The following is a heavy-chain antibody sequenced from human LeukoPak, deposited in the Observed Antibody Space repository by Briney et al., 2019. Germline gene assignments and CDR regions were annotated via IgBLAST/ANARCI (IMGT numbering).Heavy chain of an antibody. D-gene: IGHD5-24*01. V-gene: IGHV4-59*02. Sequence: GSLRLSCAVSGFTVSSNYMSWVRQPPGKGLEWIGYIYYSGSTNYNPSLKSRVTISVDTSKNQFSLKLSSVTAADTAVYYCATITGNSRGAFDIWGQGTMVTVSS. CDR2: IYYSGST. CDR1: GFTVSSNY. J-gene: IGHJ3*02. CDR3: ATITGNSRGAFDI.